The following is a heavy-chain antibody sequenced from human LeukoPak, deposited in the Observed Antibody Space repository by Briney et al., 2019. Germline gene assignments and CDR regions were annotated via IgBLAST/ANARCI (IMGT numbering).Heavy chain of an antibody. CDR2: IIPILGIA. V-gene: IGHV1-69*04. Sequence: EASVKVSCKASGGTFSSYAISWVRQAPGQGLEWMGRIIPILGIANYAQKFRGRVTITADKSTSTAYMELSSLRSEDTAVYYCARRAYCGGDCSDDAFDIWGQGTMVTVSS. CDR1: GGTFSSYA. D-gene: IGHD2-21*02. CDR3: ARRAYCGGDCSDDAFDI. J-gene: IGHJ3*02.